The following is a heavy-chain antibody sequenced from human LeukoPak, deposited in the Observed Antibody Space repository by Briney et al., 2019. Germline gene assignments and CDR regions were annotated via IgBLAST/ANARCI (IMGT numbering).Heavy chain of an antibody. V-gene: IGHV3-11*01. J-gene: IGHJ4*02. D-gene: IGHD2/OR15-2a*01. CDR3: ARDYHNKGHDY. Sequence: PGGSLRLSCAASGFTFSSYTMSWIRQAPGKGLECVAYIYPGGGVIYYADSVKGRFTIFRDNTKNSLYLQMSSLRAEDTAIYYCARDYHNKGHDYWGPGTLVTVSS. CDR1: GFTFSSYT. CDR2: IYPGGGVI.